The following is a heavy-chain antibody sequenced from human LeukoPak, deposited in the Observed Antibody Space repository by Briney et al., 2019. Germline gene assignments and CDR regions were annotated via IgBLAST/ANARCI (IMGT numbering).Heavy chain of an antibody. Sequence: QPGGSLRLSCAASGFTFSNHWLAWVRQTPGKGPEWVANIDEDVAVKIYAESAKGPFPVSRHNGRTPWYLQLNSLKTQCTVICLCARHVPRGRSDFDCWGQGALVTVS. D-gene: IGHD5-12*01. CDR2: IDEDVAVK. V-gene: IGHV3-7*01. CDR3: ARHVPRGRSDFDC. CDR1: GFTFSNHW. J-gene: IGHJ4*02.